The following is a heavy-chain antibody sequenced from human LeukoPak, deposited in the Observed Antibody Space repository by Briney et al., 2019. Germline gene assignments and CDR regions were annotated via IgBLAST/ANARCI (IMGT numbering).Heavy chain of an antibody. Sequence: SETLPLTCAVYGGSFSGYYWSWIRQPPGKGLEWIGEINHSGSTNYNPSLKSRVTISVDTSKNQFSLKLSSVTAADTAVYYCARGLSLLRRPPGYWGQGTLVTVSS. CDR2: INHSGST. J-gene: IGHJ4*02. CDR1: GGSFSGYY. V-gene: IGHV4-34*01. CDR3: ARGLSLLRRPPGY. D-gene: IGHD3-22*01.